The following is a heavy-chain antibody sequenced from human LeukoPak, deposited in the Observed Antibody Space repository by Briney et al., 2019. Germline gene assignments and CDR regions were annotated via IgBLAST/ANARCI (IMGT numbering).Heavy chain of an antibody. J-gene: IGHJ6*02. CDR1: GYTFTSYG. CDR3: ARGIVVVVAATPYYYYGMDI. Sequence: WASVKVSCKASGYTFTSYGISWVRQAPGQGLEWMGWISAYNGNTNYAQKLQGRVTMTTDTSTSTAYMELRSLRSDDTAVYYCARGIVVVVAATPYYYYGMDIWGQGTTVTVSS. D-gene: IGHD2-15*01. CDR2: ISAYNGNT. V-gene: IGHV1-18*01.